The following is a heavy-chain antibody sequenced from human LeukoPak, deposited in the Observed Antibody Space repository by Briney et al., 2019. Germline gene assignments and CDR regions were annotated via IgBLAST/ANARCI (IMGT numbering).Heavy chain of an antibody. D-gene: IGHD4-17*01. Sequence: SETLSLTCAVYGGSFSGYYWSWIRQPPGKGLEWIGEINHSGSTNYNPSLKSRVTISVDTSKNQFSLKLSSVTAADTAVYYCARGDYGDDPTLPAEYFQHWGQGTLVTVSS. CDR3: ARGDYGDDPTLPAEYFQH. V-gene: IGHV4-34*01. J-gene: IGHJ1*01. CDR1: GGSFSGYY. CDR2: INHSGST.